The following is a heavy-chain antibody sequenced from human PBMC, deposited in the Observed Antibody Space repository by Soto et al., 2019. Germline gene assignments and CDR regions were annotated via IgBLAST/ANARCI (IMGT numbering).Heavy chain of an antibody. CDR3: VKDGGSSDYFDY. CDR2: ISGSGGST. D-gene: IGHD6-6*01. J-gene: IGHJ4*02. V-gene: IGHV3-23*01. Sequence: GGSLRLSCAASGFTFSSYAMSWVRQAPGKGLEWVSAISGSGGSTYYADSVKGRFTISRDNSKNTLYLQMNSLRAEDTAVYYCVKDGGSSDYFDYWGQGTLVTVSS. CDR1: GFTFSSYA.